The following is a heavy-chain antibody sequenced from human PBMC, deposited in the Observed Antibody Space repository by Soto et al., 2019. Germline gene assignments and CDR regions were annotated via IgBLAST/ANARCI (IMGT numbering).Heavy chain of an antibody. J-gene: IGHJ3*02. CDR1: GYTFTGYY. Sequence: GASVKVSCKASGYTFTGYYMHWVRQAPGQGLEWMGWINPNSGGTNYAQKFQGWVTMTRDTSISTAYMELSRLRSDDTAVYYCARAGTVTTVDAFDIWGQGTRVTVSS. V-gene: IGHV1-2*04. CDR3: ARAGTVTTVDAFDI. D-gene: IGHD4-17*01. CDR2: INPNSGGT.